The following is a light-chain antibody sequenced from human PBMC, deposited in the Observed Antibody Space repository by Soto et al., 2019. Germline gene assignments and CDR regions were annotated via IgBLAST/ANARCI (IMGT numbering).Light chain of an antibody. V-gene: IGKV1-39*01. CDR1: QTITGS. J-gene: IGKJ5*01. CDR2: ASN. CDR3: QQTYSIPIT. Sequence: TQSPSSLSASVGDRVTITCRASQTITGSLNWYQQRPGKAPNLLIYASNSLQSGVPPRFSGSGSGTDFTLTISSLQPEDFATYYCQQTYSIPITFGQGTRLDIK.